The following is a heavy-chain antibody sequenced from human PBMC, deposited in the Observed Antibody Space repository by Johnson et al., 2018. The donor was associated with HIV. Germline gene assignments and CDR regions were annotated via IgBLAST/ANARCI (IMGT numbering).Heavy chain of an antibody. CDR1: GFTFSSYA. CDR3: SYIFVDTAMDKTTTDAFDI. V-gene: IGHV3-30-3*01. D-gene: IGHD5-18*01. CDR2: ISYDGSNK. J-gene: IGHJ3*02. Sequence: QVQLVESGGGVVQPGRSLRLSCAASGFTFSSYAMHWVRQAPGKGLEWVAVISYDGSNKYYADSVKGRFTISRDNSKNTLYLQMNSLRAEDTAVYYCSYIFVDTAMDKTTTDAFDIWGHGTMVTVSS.